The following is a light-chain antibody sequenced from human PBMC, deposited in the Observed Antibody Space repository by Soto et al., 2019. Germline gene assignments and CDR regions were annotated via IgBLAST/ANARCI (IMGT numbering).Light chain of an antibody. V-gene: IGLV2-14*01. Sequence: QSALTQPASVSGSPGQSLTISCTGTSSDIGSNSYVSWFQQRPGKAPTLIIYEVSNRPSGVSTHFSGSKSGNTASLTISGLLPEDEAEYYCSSYTTTTRLFGGGTKLTVL. CDR2: EVS. CDR3: SSYTTTTRL. J-gene: IGLJ3*02. CDR1: SSDIGSNSY.